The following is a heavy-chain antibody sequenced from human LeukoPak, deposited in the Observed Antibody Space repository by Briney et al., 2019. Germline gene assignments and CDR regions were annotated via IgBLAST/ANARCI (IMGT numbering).Heavy chain of an antibody. D-gene: IGHD3-22*01. CDR3: ARDAAHQATVVVTNEPRGTPGAADY. V-gene: IGHV1-2*02. Sequence: ASVKVSCKASGYTFTGYYIHWVRQAPGQGLEWMGWINPNSGGTSYAQKFQGRVTMTRDTSISTVYMEVSRLTSDDTAVYYCARDAAHQATVVVTNEPRGTPGAADYWGQGTLVTVSS. J-gene: IGHJ4*02. CDR1: GYTFTGYY. CDR2: INPNSGGT.